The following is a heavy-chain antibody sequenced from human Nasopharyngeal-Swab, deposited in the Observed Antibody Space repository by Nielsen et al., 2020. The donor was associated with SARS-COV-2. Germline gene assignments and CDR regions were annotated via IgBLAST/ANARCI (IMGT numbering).Heavy chain of an antibody. J-gene: IGHJ4*02. D-gene: IGHD6-6*01. Sequence: VRQMPGKGLEWLSYISSTGGIIYYADSVKGRFTISRDNAKKSLYLQMNSLRVEDTGVYYCARDPAYSSSTFDYWGQGTLVTVSS. V-gene: IGHV3-48*03. CDR2: ISSTGGII. CDR3: ARDPAYSSSTFDY.